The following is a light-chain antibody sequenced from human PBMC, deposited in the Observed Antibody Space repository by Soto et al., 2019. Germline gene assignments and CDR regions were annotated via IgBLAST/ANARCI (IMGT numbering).Light chain of an antibody. CDR1: QSVSSN. Sequence: EIVMTQSPATLSLSPGEGATLSCRASQSVSSNLAWYQQKPGQAPRLLIYGASTRATGIPAKFSGSGSGTEFTLTISSLQSEDSALYYCQHYNTWPTFGPGTKVDIK. J-gene: IGKJ3*01. CDR3: QHYNTWPT. V-gene: IGKV3-15*01. CDR2: GAS.